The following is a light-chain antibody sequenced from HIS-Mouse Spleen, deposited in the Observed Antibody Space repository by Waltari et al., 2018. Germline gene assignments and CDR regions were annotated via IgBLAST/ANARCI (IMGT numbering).Light chain of an antibody. CDR3: CSYAGSYTFYV. J-gene: IGLJ1*01. CDR2: DVS. Sequence: QSALTQPRSVSGSPGQSVTISCTGTSSDVCGYNYVSWYQQHPGKAPKLMINDVSKRPSGVPDRFSGSKSGNTASLTISGLQAEDEADYYCCSYAGSYTFYVFGTGTKVTVL. V-gene: IGLV2-11*01. CDR1: SSDVCGYNY.